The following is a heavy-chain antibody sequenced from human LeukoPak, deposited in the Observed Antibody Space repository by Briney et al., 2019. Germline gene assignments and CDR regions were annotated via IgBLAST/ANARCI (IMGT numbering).Heavy chain of an antibody. CDR3: ARVYSSGVYYYYGMDV. CDR1: GFTFSSYS. V-gene: IGHV3-21*01. D-gene: IGHD6-25*01. CDR2: ISSSSSYI. J-gene: IGHJ6*02. Sequence: GGSLRLSCAASGFTFSSYSMNWVRQAPGKGLEWVSSISSSSSYIYYADLVKGRFTISRDNAKNSLYLQMNSLRAEDTAVYYCARVYSSGVYYYYGMDVWGQGTTVTVSS.